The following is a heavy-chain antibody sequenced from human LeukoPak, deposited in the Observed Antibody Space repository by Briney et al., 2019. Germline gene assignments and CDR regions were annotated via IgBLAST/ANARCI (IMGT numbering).Heavy chain of an antibody. J-gene: IGHJ3*02. Sequence: PSETLSLTCPVSGGSISSAGCYWSCIRQHPGKGLEMIEIIYNSGSTYYNPSLQSRITIAVDTSEKQFSLRLSSVTAADTALYYCASCYWLKDGFDIWGQGTLVTVSS. CDR1: GGSISSAGCY. CDR3: ASCYWLKDGFDI. V-gene: IGHV4-31*03. CDR2: IYNSGST. D-gene: IGHD2-21*02.